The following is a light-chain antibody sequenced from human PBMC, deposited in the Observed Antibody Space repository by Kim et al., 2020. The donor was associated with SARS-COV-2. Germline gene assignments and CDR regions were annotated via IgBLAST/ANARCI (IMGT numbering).Light chain of an antibody. CDR2: QDS. V-gene: IGLV3-1*01. Sequence: VSPGQTARITCSGDKLGDKYACWYQQKPGQSPVLVIYQDSKRPSGIPERFSGSNSGNTATLTISGTQAMDEADYYCQAWDSSTEVVFGGGTKVTVL. CDR3: QAWDSSTEVV. CDR1: KLGDKY. J-gene: IGLJ2*01.